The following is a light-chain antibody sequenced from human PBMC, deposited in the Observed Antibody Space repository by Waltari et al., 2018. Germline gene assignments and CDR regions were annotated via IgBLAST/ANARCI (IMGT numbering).Light chain of an antibody. CDR3: CSYAGSYTYV. Sequence: QSALTQPRSVSGSPGQSVTISCTGTSSDVGGYNYVSWYQHHPGKAPKVMIYDVGKRPSGVPDRFSGSKAGNTASLTISGLQGDDGADYYCCSYAGSYTYVFGTGTKVTVL. V-gene: IGLV2-11*01. J-gene: IGLJ1*01. CDR2: DVG. CDR1: SSDVGGYNY.